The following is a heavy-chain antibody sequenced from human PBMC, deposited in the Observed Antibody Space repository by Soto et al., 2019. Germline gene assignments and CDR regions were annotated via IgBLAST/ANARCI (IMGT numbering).Heavy chain of an antibody. J-gene: IGHJ4*02. Sequence: QVQVVQSGAELRRPGSSVKVSCKASGGSFTNYAIRWVRQAPGQGLEWMGGIVPMFRPATYAQKFQGRVTITPDPSATSAYTALTSLRSDGTAVYSCAWTVSTPGYHDSWGQGTLVTVSS. CDR2: IVPMFRPA. CDR3: AWTVSTPGYHDS. CDR1: GGSFTNYA. V-gene: IGHV1-69*05. D-gene: IGHD4-17*01.